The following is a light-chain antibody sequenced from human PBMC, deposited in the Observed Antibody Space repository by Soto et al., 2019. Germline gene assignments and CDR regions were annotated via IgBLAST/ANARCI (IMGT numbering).Light chain of an antibody. CDR1: QDITNH. V-gene: IGKV1-33*01. J-gene: IGKJ2*01. CDR2: DES. CDR3: QHYHNYMYT. Sequence: DIQMTQSPSSLSASVGDRVTITCQASQDITNHLNWYQQKPGKAPNLLIYDESNLETGVPSRFSGSGSGTDFTFTISSLQPEDFATYYCQHYHNYMYTFGQGTNLEI.